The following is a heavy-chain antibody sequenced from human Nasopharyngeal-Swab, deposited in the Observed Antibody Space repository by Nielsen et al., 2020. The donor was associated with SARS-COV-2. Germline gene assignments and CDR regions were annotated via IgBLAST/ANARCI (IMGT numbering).Heavy chain of an antibody. J-gene: IGHJ2*01. Sequence: SVKVSCKASGGTFSSYAISWVRQAPGQGLEWMGGIIPIFGTANYAQKFQGRVTITADESTSTAYMELSRLRSEDTAVYYCAREGAAVAGDWYFDLWGRGTLVTVSS. CDR2: IIPIFGTA. CDR3: AREGAAVAGDWYFDL. D-gene: IGHD6-19*01. CDR1: GGTFSSYA. V-gene: IGHV1-69*13.